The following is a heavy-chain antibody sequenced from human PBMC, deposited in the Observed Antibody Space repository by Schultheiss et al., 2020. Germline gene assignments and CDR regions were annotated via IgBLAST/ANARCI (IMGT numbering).Heavy chain of an antibody. CDR3: ARVPSEAAGTYHFDY. CDR1: GFTFSNSD. Sequence: GGSLRLSCAASGFTFSNSDMNWVRQAPGKGLEWVSSISSSSSYIYYADSVKGRFTISRDNAKNSLYLQMNSLRAEDTAVYYCARVPSEAAGTYHFDYWGQGTLVTVSS. CDR2: ISSSSSYI. D-gene: IGHD1-14*01. J-gene: IGHJ4*02. V-gene: IGHV3-21*01.